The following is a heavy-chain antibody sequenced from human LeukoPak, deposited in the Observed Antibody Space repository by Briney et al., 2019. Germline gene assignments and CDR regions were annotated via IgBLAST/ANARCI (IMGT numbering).Heavy chain of an antibody. Sequence: SETLSLTCTVSGGSISSSSYYWGWIRQPPGKGLEWIGSIYYSGSTYYNPSLKSRVTISVDTSKNQFSLKLSSVTAADTAVYYCARRRTSYYGMDVWGQGTTVTVYS. CDR2: IYYSGST. CDR1: GGSISSSSYY. J-gene: IGHJ6*02. CDR3: ARRRTSYYGMDV. V-gene: IGHV4-39*01.